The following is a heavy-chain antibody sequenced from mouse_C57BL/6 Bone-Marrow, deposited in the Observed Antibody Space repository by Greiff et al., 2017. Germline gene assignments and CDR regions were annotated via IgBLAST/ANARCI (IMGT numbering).Heavy chain of an antibody. Sequence: EVKLMESGGGLVQPGGSLKLSCAASGFTFSDYYMYWDRQTPEKRLEWVAYISNGGGSTYYPDTVKGRFTISRDNAKNTLYLQMSRLKSEDTAMYYCARHHYAMDYWGQGTSVTVSS. CDR1: GFTFSDYY. J-gene: IGHJ4*01. V-gene: IGHV5-12*01. CDR2: ISNGGGST. CDR3: ARHHYAMDY.